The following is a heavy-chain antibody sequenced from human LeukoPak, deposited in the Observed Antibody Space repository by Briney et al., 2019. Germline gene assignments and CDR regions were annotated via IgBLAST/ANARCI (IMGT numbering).Heavy chain of an antibody. J-gene: IGHJ3*02. CDR3: ARDGSSSENAFDI. Sequence: SVKVSCKASGYTFTSYDINWVRQAPGQGLEWMGRIIPIFGTANYAQKCQGRVTITTDESTSTAYMELSSLRSEDTAVYYCARDGSSSENAFDIWGQGTMVTVSS. CDR1: GYTFTSYD. CDR2: IIPIFGTA. D-gene: IGHD6-6*01. V-gene: IGHV1-69*05.